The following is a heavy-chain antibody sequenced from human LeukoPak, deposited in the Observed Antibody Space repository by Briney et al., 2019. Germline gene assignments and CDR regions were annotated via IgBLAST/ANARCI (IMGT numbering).Heavy chain of an antibody. CDR2: IWYDGSNK. J-gene: IGHJ4*02. Sequence: GRSLRPSCAASGFTFRNHGMHWVRQAPGKGLEWVAVIWYDGSNKYYADSVKGRFTVSRDNSKNTLYLQMNSLRAEDTAVYYCARDRSVDYFDYWGQGILVTVSS. CDR3: ARDRSVDYFDY. CDR1: GFTFRNHG. D-gene: IGHD6-19*01. V-gene: IGHV3-33*01.